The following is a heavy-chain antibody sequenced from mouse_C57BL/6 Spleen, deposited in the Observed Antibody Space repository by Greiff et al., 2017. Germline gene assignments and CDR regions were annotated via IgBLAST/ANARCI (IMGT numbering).Heavy chain of an antibody. J-gene: IGHJ2*01. CDR1: GFTFSDYG. CDR3: ARSDYDGGYFDY. D-gene: IGHD2-4*01. Sequence: DVHLVESGGGLVKPGGSLKLSCAASGFTFSDYGMHWVRQAPEKALEWVAYISSGSSTIYYADTVKGRFTISSDNAKNTLFLQMTSLRSEDTAMYYCARSDYDGGYFDYWGQGTTLTVSS. CDR2: ISSGSSTI. V-gene: IGHV5-17*01.